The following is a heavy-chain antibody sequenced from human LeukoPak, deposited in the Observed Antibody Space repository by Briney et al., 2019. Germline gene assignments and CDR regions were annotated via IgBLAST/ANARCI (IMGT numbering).Heavy chain of an antibody. J-gene: IGHJ6*02. Sequence: SVKVSCKASGGTFSSYAISWVRQAPGQGLEWMGRIIPIFGIANYAQKFQGRVTITADKSTSTAYMELSSLRSEDTAVYCCARDRDYGDYDYYYGMDVWGQGTTVTVSS. D-gene: IGHD4-17*01. CDR2: IIPIFGIA. CDR1: GGTFSSYA. V-gene: IGHV1-69*04. CDR3: ARDRDYGDYDYYYGMDV.